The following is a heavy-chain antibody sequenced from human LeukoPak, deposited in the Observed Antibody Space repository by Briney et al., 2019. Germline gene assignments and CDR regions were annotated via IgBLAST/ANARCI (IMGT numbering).Heavy chain of an antibody. Sequence: SETLSLTCTVSGGSISSYYWSWIRQPPGKGLEWIGYIYYSGSTNYNPSLKSRVTISVDTSKNQFSRKLSSVTAADTAVYYCAREGDWFDPWGQGTLVTVSS. CDR1: GGSISSYY. V-gene: IGHV4-59*01. CDR3: AREGDWFDP. J-gene: IGHJ5*02. D-gene: IGHD3-16*01. CDR2: IYYSGST.